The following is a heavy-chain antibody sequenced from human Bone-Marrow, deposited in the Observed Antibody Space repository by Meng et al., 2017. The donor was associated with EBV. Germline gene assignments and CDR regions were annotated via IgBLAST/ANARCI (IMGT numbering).Heavy chain of an antibody. V-gene: IGHV3-11*01. CDR2: ISSAGSST. J-gene: IGHJ4*02. CDR3: ARASSSNYGVYDY. D-gene: IGHD4-11*01. CDR1: GFTFSDYY. Sequence: QMELVEFWGGLVKAGRSLRPSCAAPGFTFSDYYMSWIRQAPGKGLEWVSYISSAGSSTYYGDSVKGRFTISRDNAENSLYLQMNSLRAEDTAVYFCARASSSNYGVYDYWGQGTLVTVSS.